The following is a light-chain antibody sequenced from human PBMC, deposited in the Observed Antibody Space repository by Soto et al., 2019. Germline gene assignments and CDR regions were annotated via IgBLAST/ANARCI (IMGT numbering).Light chain of an antibody. J-gene: IGKJ4*01. CDR2: AAS. CDR3: QQLNSYPLT. CDR1: QGISSY. Sequence: DIQLTQSPSFLSASVGDRVTITCRASQGISSYLAWYQQKPGKAPKLLIYAASTLQSGVPSRFSGIGSGTEFTLTISSLQTEDFATYYCQQLNSYPLTFGGGTKVEIK. V-gene: IGKV1-9*01.